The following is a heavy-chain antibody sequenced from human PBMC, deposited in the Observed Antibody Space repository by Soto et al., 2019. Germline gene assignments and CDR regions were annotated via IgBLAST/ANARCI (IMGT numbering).Heavy chain of an antibody. J-gene: IGHJ4*02. CDR3: TRGPRPISTGTGAY. Sequence: GGSLRLSCAASVFIFKMYWMHLVRQSPGKGLVWISRIYNDGTYSDYADSVRGRFTISRDNVNDTLYLQMNNLRAEDSGLYYCTRGPRPISTGTGAYWGQGTPVSVSS. CDR2: IYNDGTYS. V-gene: IGHV3-74*01. D-gene: IGHD3-10*01. CDR1: VFIFKMYW.